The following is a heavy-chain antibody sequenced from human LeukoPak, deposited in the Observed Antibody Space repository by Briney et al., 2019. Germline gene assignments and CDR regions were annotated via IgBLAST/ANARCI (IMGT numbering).Heavy chain of an antibody. CDR3: ASASSHRIAAGGDY. Sequence: GGSLRLSCAASGLTFSNYWMHWVRQAPGKGLMWVSRINSDGSSRNYADSVKGRFTISRDNAKNTLYLQMNSLRAEDSAVYYCASASSHRIAAGGDYWGQGTLVTVSS. CDR2: INSDGSSR. CDR1: GLTFSNYW. D-gene: IGHD6-13*01. V-gene: IGHV3-74*01. J-gene: IGHJ4*02.